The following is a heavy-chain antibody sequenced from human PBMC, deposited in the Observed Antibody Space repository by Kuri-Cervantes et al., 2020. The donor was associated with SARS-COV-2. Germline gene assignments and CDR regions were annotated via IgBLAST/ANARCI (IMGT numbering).Heavy chain of an antibody. CDR3: ARAAAAGKLGFGMDV. D-gene: IGHD6-13*01. CDR2: IYYSGST. J-gene: IGHJ6*02. V-gene: IGHV4-59*08. Sequence: AETLSLTFTVSGGSISSYYWSWIRQPPGKGLEWIGYIYYSGSTNYNPSLKSRVTISVDTSKNQFSLKLSSVTAADTAVYYCARAAAAGKLGFGMDVWGQGTTVTVSS. CDR1: GGSISSYY.